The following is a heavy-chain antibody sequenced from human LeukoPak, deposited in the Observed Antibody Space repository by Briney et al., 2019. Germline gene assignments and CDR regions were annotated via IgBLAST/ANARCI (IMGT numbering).Heavy chain of an antibody. J-gene: IGHJ4*02. CDR2: IIPIFGTA. Sequence: ASVKVSCKASGGTFSTYAISWVRQAPGQGLEWMGGIIPIFGTANYAQKFQGRVTITTDESTSTAYMELSSLRSEDTAVYYCASPRGSSSWEFDYWGQGTLVTVSS. V-gene: IGHV1-69*05. D-gene: IGHD6-13*01. CDR1: GGTFSTYA. CDR3: ASPRGSSSWEFDY.